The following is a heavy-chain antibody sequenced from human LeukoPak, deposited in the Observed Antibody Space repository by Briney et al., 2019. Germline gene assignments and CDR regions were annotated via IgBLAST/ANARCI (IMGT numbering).Heavy chain of an antibody. D-gene: IGHD1-26*01. CDR1: GFTFSNYG. V-gene: IGHV3-30*18. CDR2: VSYDGSKK. Sequence: GTSLRLSCAASGFTFSNYGMPWVRQAPGKGLVWVATVSYDGSKKYYGDSVEGRFTISRDNSKSTLFLQMDSLRVDDTAVYYCAKGGGGATTSHWGQGALVTVSS. CDR3: AKGGGGATTSH. J-gene: IGHJ4*01.